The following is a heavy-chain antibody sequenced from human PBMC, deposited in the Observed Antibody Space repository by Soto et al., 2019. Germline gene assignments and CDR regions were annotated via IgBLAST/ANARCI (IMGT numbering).Heavy chain of an antibody. D-gene: IGHD2-2*01. CDR2: IWYDGSNK. V-gene: IGHV3-33*01. J-gene: IGHJ6*02. Sequence: PGGSLRLSCAASGFTFSSYGMHWVRQAPGKGLEWVAVIWYDGSNKYYADSVKGRFTISRDNSKNTLYLQMNSLRAEDTAVHYCARDREDQLLFYYYYYGMDVWGQGTTVTVYS. CDR3: ARDREDQLLFYYYYYGMDV. CDR1: GFTFSSYG.